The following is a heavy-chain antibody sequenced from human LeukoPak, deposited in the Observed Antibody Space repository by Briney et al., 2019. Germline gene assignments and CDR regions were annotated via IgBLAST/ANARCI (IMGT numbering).Heavy chain of an antibody. CDR3: ARRSYGTRFYYYYYGMDV. Sequence: SETLSLTYTVSGGSISSYYWSWIRQPPGKGLEWIGYIYYSGSTNYNPSLKSRVTISVDTSKNQFSLKLSSVTAADTAVYYCARRSYGTRFYYYYYGMDVWGQGTTVTVSS. CDR2: IYYSGST. CDR1: GGSISSYY. D-gene: IGHD2-8*01. V-gene: IGHV4-59*08. J-gene: IGHJ6*02.